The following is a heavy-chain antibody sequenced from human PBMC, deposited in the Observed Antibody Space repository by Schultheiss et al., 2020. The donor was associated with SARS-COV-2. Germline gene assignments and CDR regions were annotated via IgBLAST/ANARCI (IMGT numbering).Heavy chain of an antibody. Sequence: SETLSLTCTVSGGSISSSSYYWGWIRQPPGKGLEWIGSIYYSGSTYYNPSLKSRVTISVDTSKNQFSLKLSSLTAADTAVYYCARGGYYYYYMDVWGKGTTVTVSS. CDR1: GGSISSSSYY. CDR3: ARGGYYYYYMDV. D-gene: IGHD3-16*01. CDR2: IYYSGST. J-gene: IGHJ6*03. V-gene: IGHV4-39*01.